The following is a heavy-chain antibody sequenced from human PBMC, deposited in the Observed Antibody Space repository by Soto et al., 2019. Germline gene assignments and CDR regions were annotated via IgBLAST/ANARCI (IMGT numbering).Heavy chain of an antibody. Sequence: QLQLQESGPGLVKTSETLSLTCSVSGGSISSTIYYWGWIRQPPGKGLEWIGNIYYSGSTYYNPSVKSRVTISVDTSRNQFSLKLSSVTAADTAVYYCARHPAGYSSVPYHYYGMDVWGQGTTVTVSS. CDR1: GGSISSTIYY. CDR3: ARHPAGYSSVPYHYYGMDV. D-gene: IGHD5-18*01. V-gene: IGHV4-39*01. J-gene: IGHJ6*02. CDR2: IYYSGST.